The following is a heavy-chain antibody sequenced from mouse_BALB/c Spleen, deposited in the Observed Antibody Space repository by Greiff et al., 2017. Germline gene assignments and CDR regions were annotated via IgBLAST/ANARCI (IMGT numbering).Heavy chain of an antibody. Sequence: DVHLVESGGDLVKPGGSLKLSCAASGFTFSSYGMSWVRQTPDKRLEWVATISSGSSYTYYPDSVKGRFTISRDNANNTLYLQMSSLKSEDTAMYYCARHQRMDYWGQGTSVTVSA. CDR1: GFTFSSYG. CDR3: ARHQRMDY. CDR2: ISSGSSYT. V-gene: IGHV5-6*01. J-gene: IGHJ4*01.